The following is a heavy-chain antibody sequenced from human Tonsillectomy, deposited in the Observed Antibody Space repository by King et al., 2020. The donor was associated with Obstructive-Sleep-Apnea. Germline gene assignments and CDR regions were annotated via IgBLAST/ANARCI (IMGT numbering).Heavy chain of an antibody. CDR1: GGSISSSNYY. CDR3: ARDVPYCGGDCYTADWFDP. D-gene: IGHD2-21*02. Sequence: QLQESGPGLVKPSETLSLTCTVSGGSISSSNYYWGWIRQPPGKRLEWIGSIYYSGSTYYNPSLKSRVTLSVDTSKNQFSLKLSSVTAADTAVYYCARDVPYCGGDCYTADWFDPWGQGTLVTVSS. V-gene: IGHV4-39*07. CDR2: IYYSGST. J-gene: IGHJ5*02.